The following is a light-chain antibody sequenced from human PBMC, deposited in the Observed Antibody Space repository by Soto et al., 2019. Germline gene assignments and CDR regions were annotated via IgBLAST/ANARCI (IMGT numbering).Light chain of an antibody. CDR2: DTS. Sequence: EITMTQFPAILSASPGEGVTLSCRAAQDVTTNFAWYHQKLGQAPWFLIYDTSSRATGVPASFSGSGSGTEFTLTISSLQSEDFAVYYCQQYNSWLFTFGQGTRLEIK. CDR1: QDVTTN. V-gene: IGKV3-15*01. J-gene: IGKJ5*01. CDR3: QQYNSWLFT.